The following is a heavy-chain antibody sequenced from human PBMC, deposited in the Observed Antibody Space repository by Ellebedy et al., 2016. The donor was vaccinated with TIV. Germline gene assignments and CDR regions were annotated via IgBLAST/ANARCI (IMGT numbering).Heavy chain of an antibody. J-gene: IGHJ5*02. D-gene: IGHD3-10*01. V-gene: IGHV4-59*08. CDR3: ARRRYYGSGSYFDP. CDR1: GGSISSYY. Sequence: MPSETLSLTCTVSGGSISSYYWSWIRQPPGKGLEWIVYIYYSGSTNYNPSLKSRVTISVDTSTNQFSLELSPVTAADTAVYYCARRRYYGSGSYFDPWGQGTLVTVSS. CDR2: IYYSGST.